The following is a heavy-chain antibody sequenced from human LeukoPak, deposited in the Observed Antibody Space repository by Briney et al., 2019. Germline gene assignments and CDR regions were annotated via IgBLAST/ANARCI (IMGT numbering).Heavy chain of an antibody. CDR3: ARGGGGDSAAPFDY. D-gene: IGHD2-21*02. V-gene: IGHV1-46*01. CDR1: GCTFTSYY. CDR2: INPSGGSS. J-gene: IGHJ4*02. Sequence: ASVKVSCKASGCTFTSYYIDWVRQAPGQGLEWMGIINPSGGSSRYAQKFQGRVTMTSDTSTSTLYMELSSLRSEDTAVYYCARGGGGDSAAPFDYWGQGTLVTVSS.